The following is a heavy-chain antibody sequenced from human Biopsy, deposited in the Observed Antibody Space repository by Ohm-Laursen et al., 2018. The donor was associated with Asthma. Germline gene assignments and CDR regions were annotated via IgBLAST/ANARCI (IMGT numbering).Heavy chain of an antibody. Sequence: LRLSCAASGFTFSDYSMTWIRQAPGKGLEWIGEIDQSGYTNYNPSLKSRVTISADTSKNQFHLNLSSVTAADTAVYFCARAAITGIRGWFDPWGQGTQVTVSS. D-gene: IGHD1-20*01. CDR3: ARAAITGIRGWFDP. J-gene: IGHJ5*02. CDR2: IDQSGYT. CDR1: GFTFSDYS. V-gene: IGHV4-34*01.